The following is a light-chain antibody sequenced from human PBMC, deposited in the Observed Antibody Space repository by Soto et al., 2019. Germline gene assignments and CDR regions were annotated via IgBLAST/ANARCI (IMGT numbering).Light chain of an antibody. CDR1: QSVSSSY. CDR3: QQRSNWPRK. Sequence: ELVLTQSPVTLCLSPGARATLSCSASQSVSSSYLAWYQQKPGQAPRLLIYGASSRATGIPDRFSGSGSGTDFTLTISRLEPEDFAVYYCQQRSNWPRKFGQGTKGDIK. CDR2: GAS. J-gene: IGKJ1*01. V-gene: IGKV3D-20*02.